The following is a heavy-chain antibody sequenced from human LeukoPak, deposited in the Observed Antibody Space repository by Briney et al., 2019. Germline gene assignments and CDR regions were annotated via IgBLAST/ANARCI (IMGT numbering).Heavy chain of an antibody. J-gene: IGHJ3*02. D-gene: IGHD1-26*01. V-gene: IGHV1-18*01. Sequence: ASVKVSCKASGYTFTSYGFSWVRQAPGQGLEWMGWISTYYGNTNYAQKLQGRVTMTTDTSTSTAYMELRSLRSDDTAVYYCARVPIVGATRVAFDIWGQGTMVTVSS. CDR2: ISTYYGNT. CDR1: GYTFTSYG. CDR3: ARVPIVGATRVAFDI.